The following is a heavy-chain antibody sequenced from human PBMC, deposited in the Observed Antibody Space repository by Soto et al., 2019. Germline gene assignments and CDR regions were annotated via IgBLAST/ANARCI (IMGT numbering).Heavy chain of an antibody. J-gene: IGHJ1*01. CDR1: GFTFSDYN. Sequence: EVQLVESGGGLVQPGGSLRLSCVASGFTFSDYNMNWVRQAPGKGLEWVSYSSTTGSTTYYADSVKGRFTISRDNAKNSLYLQISSLRAEDTAVYYCVRAECLTCYGFRHWGQGTQVTVSS. CDR3: VRAECLTCYGFRH. D-gene: IGHD3-9*01. V-gene: IGHV3-48*01. CDR2: SSTTGSTT.